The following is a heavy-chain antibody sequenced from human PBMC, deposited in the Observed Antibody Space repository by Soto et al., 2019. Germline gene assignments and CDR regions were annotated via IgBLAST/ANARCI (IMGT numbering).Heavy chain of an antibody. CDR3: AREVDYGGILAY. CDR1: GGSISSYY. V-gene: IGHV4-59*01. CDR2: IYYSGST. D-gene: IGHD4-17*01. J-gene: IGHJ4*02. Sequence: SETLSLTCTVSGGSISSYYWSWIRQPPGKGLEWIGYIYYSGSTNYNPSLKSRVTISVDTSKNQFSLKLSSVTAADTAVYYCAREVDYGGILAYWGQGTLVTVSA.